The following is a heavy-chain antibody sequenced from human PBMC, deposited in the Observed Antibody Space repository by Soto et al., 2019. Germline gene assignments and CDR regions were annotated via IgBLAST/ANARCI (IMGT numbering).Heavy chain of an antibody. V-gene: IGHV1-69*06. D-gene: IGHD4-17*01. CDR2: IIPIFGTA. J-gene: IGHJ4*02. CDR1: GGTFRSYA. Sequence: SVKVSCKASGGTFRSYAISWVRQAPGQGLEWMGGIIPIFGTANYAQKFEGRVTITADKSTSTAYMELSSLRSEDTAVYYCARVTIHGDYGYYFDYWGQGTLVTVSS. CDR3: ARVTIHGDYGYYFDY.